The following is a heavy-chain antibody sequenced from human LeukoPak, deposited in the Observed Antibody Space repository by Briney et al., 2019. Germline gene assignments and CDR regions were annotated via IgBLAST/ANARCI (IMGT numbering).Heavy chain of an antibody. CDR1: EFTFSNYA. D-gene: IGHD1-26*01. CDR3: ARDLGGATGY. Sequence: GRSLRLSCAASEFTFSNYAMHWVRQAPGKGLEWVAVISYDGSNKYYADSVKGRFTISRDNSKNTLYLQMNTLRAEDTAVYYCARDLGGATGYWGQGTLVTVSS. J-gene: IGHJ4*02. V-gene: IGHV3-30-3*01. CDR2: ISYDGSNK.